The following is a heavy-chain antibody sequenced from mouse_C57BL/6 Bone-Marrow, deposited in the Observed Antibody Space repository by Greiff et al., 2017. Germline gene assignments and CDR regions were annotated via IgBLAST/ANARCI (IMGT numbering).Heavy chain of an antibody. Sequence: QVQLQQSGAELVRPGASVQLSCKASGYTFTDYYINWVQQRPGQGLEWIARIYPGSGNTYYNEKFTGKATLTAEKSSSTAYMQLSSLTSEDSAVYFCASQGSSWDDYWGRGTTLTVSS. V-gene: IGHV1-76*01. CDR2: IYPGSGNT. CDR3: ASQGSSWDDY. D-gene: IGHD4-1*01. J-gene: IGHJ2*01. CDR1: GYTFTDYY.